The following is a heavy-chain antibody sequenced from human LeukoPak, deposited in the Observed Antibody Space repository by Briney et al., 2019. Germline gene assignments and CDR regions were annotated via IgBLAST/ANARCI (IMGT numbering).Heavy chain of an antibody. CDR1: GFIYSSYG. CDR2: INQDGSEK. CDR3: VKVSVAASGSDY. D-gene: IGHD6-13*01. J-gene: IGHJ4*02. Sequence: GGSLRLSCAASGFIYSSYGMTWVRQAPGKGLEWVANINQDGSEKYYVDSVKGRFTISRDNAKNSLYLQMNSLRAEDTALYYCVKVSVAASGSDYWGQGTLVTVSS. V-gene: IGHV3-7*01.